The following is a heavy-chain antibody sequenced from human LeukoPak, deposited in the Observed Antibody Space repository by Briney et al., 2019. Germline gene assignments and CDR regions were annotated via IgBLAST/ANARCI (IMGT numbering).Heavy chain of an antibody. D-gene: IGHD3-22*01. CDR2: ISYDGSNK. CDR1: GFTFSTYS. V-gene: IGHV3-30*03. J-gene: IGHJ4*02. CDR3: ARDRYYYDSSGYYYFDY. Sequence: GGSLRLSCAASGFTFSTYSMNWVRQAPGKGLEWVAVISYDGSNKYYADSVKGRFTISRDNSKNTLYLQMNSLRAEDTAVYYCARDRYYYDSSGYYYFDYWGQGTLVTVSS.